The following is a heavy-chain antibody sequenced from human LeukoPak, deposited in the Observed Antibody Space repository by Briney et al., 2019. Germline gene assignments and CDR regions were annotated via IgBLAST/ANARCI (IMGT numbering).Heavy chain of an antibody. CDR3: ARDWGTTLDY. D-gene: IGHD3-16*01. J-gene: IGHJ4*02. CDR1: GYTFTSYD. CDR2: MNPNSGNT. Sequence: ASVKVSCKASGYTFTSYDINWVRQATGQGLEWMGWMNPNSGNTGCAQNFQGRVTITRNTSISTAYMELSSLRSEDTAVYYCARDWGTTLDYWGQGTLVTVSS. V-gene: IGHV1-8*03.